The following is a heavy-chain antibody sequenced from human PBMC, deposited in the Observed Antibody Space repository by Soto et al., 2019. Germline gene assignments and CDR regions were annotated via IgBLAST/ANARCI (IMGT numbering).Heavy chain of an antibody. V-gene: IGHV1-69*01. CDR2: IIPIFGTE. J-gene: IGHJ5*02. Sequence: QVQLVQSGAEVQKPGSSVQVSCKSSGCTFSSSAISWVRQAPGQGLEWRGGIIPIFGTENCAQEFQGRVTIIAEEPTGTAYLVLGSLRSEDTAVYYCAREARYYDGLWCDPWGQGNLVTVCS. CDR3: AREARYYDGLWCDP. D-gene: IGHD3-22*01. CDR1: GCTFSSSA.